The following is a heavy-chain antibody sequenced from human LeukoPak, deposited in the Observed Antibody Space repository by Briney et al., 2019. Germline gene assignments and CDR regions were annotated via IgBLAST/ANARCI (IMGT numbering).Heavy chain of an antibody. Sequence: GGSLRLSCAASGFTYSSYAMSWVRQAPGKGLEWVSAISGSGGSTYYADSVKGRFTISRDNSKNTLYLQMNSLRAEDTAVYYCAKQPSLSSLIDYWGQGTLVTVSS. D-gene: IGHD6-13*01. CDR1: GFTYSSYA. CDR2: ISGSGGST. V-gene: IGHV3-23*01. CDR3: AKQPSLSSLIDY. J-gene: IGHJ4*02.